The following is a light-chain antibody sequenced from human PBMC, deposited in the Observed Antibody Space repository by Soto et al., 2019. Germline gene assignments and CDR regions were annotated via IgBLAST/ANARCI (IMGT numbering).Light chain of an antibody. CDR3: CSYAGSITSVV. Sequence: SALTQPASVSGSPGQSITISCTGTSSDVGGYNLVSWYQQHPGKAPKLMIYEGSKRPSGVSNRFSGSKSGNTASLTISGLRAEDEADYYCCSYAGSITSVVFGGGTKLTVL. CDR1: SSDVGGYNL. V-gene: IGLV2-23*01. CDR2: EGS. J-gene: IGLJ2*01.